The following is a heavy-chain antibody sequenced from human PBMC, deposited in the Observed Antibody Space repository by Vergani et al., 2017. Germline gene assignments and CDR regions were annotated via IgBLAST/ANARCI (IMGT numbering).Heavy chain of an antibody. CDR3: AKMVSSRDPGGY. J-gene: IGHJ4*02. Sequence: VQLVQSGGALVQPGGSLRLSCAASGFTFSSYGMHWVRQAPGKGLEWVAFIRYDGSNKYYADSVKGRFTISRDNSKNTLYLQMNSLRAEDTAVYYCAKMVSSRDPGGYWGQGTLVTVSS. CDR1: GFTFSSYG. CDR2: IRYDGSNK. D-gene: IGHD2-8*01. V-gene: IGHV3-30*02.